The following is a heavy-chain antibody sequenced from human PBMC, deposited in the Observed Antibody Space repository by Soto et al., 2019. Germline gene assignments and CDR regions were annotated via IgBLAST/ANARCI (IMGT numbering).Heavy chain of an antibody. CDR2: ISWDGGST. V-gene: IGHV3-43*01. CDR1: GFTFDDYT. CDR3: AKDISHGVTGTTYFGMDV. D-gene: IGHD1-7*01. Sequence: GGSMRLSCASSGFTFDDYTMHWVRQAPGKGLEWVSLISWDGGSTYYADSVKGRFTISRDNSKNSLCLQMNSLRTEDTALYYCAKDISHGVTGTTYFGMDVWGQGTTVTVSS. J-gene: IGHJ6*02.